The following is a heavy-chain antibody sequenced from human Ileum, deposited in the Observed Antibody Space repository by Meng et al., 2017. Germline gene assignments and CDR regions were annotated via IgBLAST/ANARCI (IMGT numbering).Heavy chain of an antibody. CDR3: ARAETALDY. Sequence: HLQESGPGLVRPSDTLSLTCTVSGGSVSSGSYYWNWIRQPPGKGPEWIAYIYYTGSTNYNPSLKSRVIISADTSKNQFSLKLSSVTAADTAVYYCARAETALDYWGQGTLVTVSS. J-gene: IGHJ4*02. D-gene: IGHD5-18*01. CDR1: GGSVSSGSYY. V-gene: IGHV4-61*01. CDR2: IYYTGST.